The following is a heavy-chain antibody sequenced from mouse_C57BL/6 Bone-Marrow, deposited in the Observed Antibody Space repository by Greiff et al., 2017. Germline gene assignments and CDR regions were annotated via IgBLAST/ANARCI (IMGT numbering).Heavy chain of an antibody. CDR1: GYTFTSYG. D-gene: IGHD1-1*01. CDR2: IYPRSGNT. Sequence: VKLMESGAELARPGASVKLSCKASGYTFTSYGISWVKQRTGQGLEWIGEIYPRSGNTYYNEKFKGKATLTADKSSSTAYMELRSLTSEDSAVYFCALITTVVATKGVYWGQGTTLTVSS. J-gene: IGHJ2*01. CDR3: ALITTVVATKGVY. V-gene: IGHV1-81*01.